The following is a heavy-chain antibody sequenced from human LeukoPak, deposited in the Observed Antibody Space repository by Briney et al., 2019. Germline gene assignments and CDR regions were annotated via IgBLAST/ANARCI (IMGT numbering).Heavy chain of an antibody. J-gene: IGHJ4*02. CDR3: ARAYYDSSGYYYVGPFDY. D-gene: IGHD3-22*01. CDR1: GGSISSSSYY. Sequence: PSETLSLTCTVSGGSISSSSYYWGWIRQPPGKGLEWIGSIYYSGSTYYNPSLTSRVTISVDTSKNQFSLKLSSVTAAATAVYYCARAYYDSSGYYYVGPFDYWGQGTLVTVSS. V-gene: IGHV4-39*07. CDR2: IYYSGST.